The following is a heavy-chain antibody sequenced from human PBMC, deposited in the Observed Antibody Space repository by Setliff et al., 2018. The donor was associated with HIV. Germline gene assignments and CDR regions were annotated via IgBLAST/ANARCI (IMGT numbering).Heavy chain of an antibody. Sequence: LRLSCVTSGLTFTNYGMSWVRQAPGKGLEWVSIIYSDNRTYYADSVKGRFTISRDTSKNTLYLQMNSLRAEDTAVFYCARVAAYGYLSHYFDYWGQGTLVTVSS. CDR1: GLTFTNYG. CDR2: IYSDNRT. CDR3: ARVAAYGYLSHYFDY. V-gene: IGHV3-23*03. D-gene: IGHD5-18*01. J-gene: IGHJ4*02.